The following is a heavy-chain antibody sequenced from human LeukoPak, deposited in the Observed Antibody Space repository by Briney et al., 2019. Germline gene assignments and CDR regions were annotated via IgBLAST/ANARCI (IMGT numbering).Heavy chain of an antibody. V-gene: IGHV4-59*01. J-gene: IGHJ4*02. D-gene: IGHD6-19*01. CDR3: ATRPLGAGDFDY. CDR1: GGSISSYY. CDR2: IYYSGST. Sequence: PSETLSLTCTVSGGSISSYYRSWIRQPPGKGLEWIGYIYYSGSTNYNPSLKNRITISVDTSKNQFSLKLSSVTAADTAVYYCATRPLGAGDFDYWGQGTLVTVSS.